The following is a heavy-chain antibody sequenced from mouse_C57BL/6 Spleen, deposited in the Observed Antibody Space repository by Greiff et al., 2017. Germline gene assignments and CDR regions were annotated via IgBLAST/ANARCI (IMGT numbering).Heavy chain of an antibody. CDR2: IDPSDSET. V-gene: IGHV1-52*01. Sequence: VQLQQPGAELVRPGSSVKLSCKASGYTFTSYWMHWVKQRPIQGLEWIGNIDPSDSETHYNQKFKDKATLTVDKSSSTAYMQLSSLTSEDSAVYYCARGVAHYYAMDDWGQGTSVTASS. J-gene: IGHJ4*01. CDR1: GYTFTSYW. D-gene: IGHD1-1*02. CDR3: ARGVAHYYAMDD.